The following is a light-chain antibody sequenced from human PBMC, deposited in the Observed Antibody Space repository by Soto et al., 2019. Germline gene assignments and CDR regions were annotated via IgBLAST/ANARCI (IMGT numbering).Light chain of an antibody. CDR1: QSIGTW. CDR2: DAS. CDR3: KQSDTYPLT. V-gene: IGKV1-5*01. J-gene: IGKJ5*01. Sequence: DIQMTQSPSTLSGSVGDRVTITCRASQSIGTWLAWYQHRPGKAPSLLIYDASTLRSGVQSRFSGSGSGTEFTLTISSLQADDFATYYCKQSDTYPLTFGQGTRLENK.